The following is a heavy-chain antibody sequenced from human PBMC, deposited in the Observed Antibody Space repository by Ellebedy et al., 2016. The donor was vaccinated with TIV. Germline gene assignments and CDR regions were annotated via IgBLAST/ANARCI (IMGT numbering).Heavy chain of an antibody. J-gene: IGHJ4*02. CDR2: ISAYNGNT. CDR3: ARDGYCTNGVCFPLDY. Sequence: ASVKVSXXASGYTFTSYGISWVRQAPGQGLEWMGWISAYNGNTNYAQKLQGRVTMTTDTSTSTTYMELRSLRSDDTAVYYCARDGYCTNGVCFPLDYWGQGTLVTVSP. V-gene: IGHV1-18*01. CDR1: GYTFTSYG. D-gene: IGHD2-8*01.